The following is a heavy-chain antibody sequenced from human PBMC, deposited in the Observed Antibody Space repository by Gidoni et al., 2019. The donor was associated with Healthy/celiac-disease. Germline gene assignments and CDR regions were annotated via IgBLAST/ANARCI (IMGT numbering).Heavy chain of an antibody. J-gene: IGHJ6*03. CDR3: ARVRYFDYYMDV. CDR2: IRSSGSTI. D-gene: IGHD3-9*01. CDR1: GFTFSYYY. V-gene: IGHV3-11*01. Sequence: QVQLVESGGGLVKPGGSLRLSCAAAGFTFSYYYMSWIRQAPGKGLEWVSYIRSSGSTISYADSVKGRFTISRDNAKNSLYLQMNSLRAEDTAVYYCARVRYFDYYMDVWGKGTTVTVSS.